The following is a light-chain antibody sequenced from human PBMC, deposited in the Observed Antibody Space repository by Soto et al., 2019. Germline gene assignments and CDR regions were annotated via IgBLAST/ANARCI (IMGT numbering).Light chain of an antibody. CDR2: GVS. CDR3: NSYAGTSYV. CDR1: SSDVGRYNY. V-gene: IGLV2-14*01. Sequence: QSALTQPASVSGSPGQSITISGTGTSSDVGRYNYVSWYQQFPGKAPKLIIYGVSNRPSGISNRFSGSKSGNTASLTISGLQAEDEADYYCNSYAGTSYVFGTGTKVTVL. J-gene: IGLJ1*01.